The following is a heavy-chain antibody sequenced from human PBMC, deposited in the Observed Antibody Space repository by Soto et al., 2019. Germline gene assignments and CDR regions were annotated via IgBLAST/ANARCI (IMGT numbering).Heavy chain of an antibody. V-gene: IGHV3-21*01. Sequence: EVQLVESGGGLVKPGGSLRLSCAASGFTFSSYSMNWVRQAPGKGLEWVSSISSSSSYIYYADSVKGRFTISRDNATNSLYLQMNSLRAEDTAVYYCARVWYDGSGGGYGMDVWGQGTTVTVSS. D-gene: IGHD3-10*01. CDR2: ISSSSSYI. J-gene: IGHJ6*02. CDR1: GFTFSSYS. CDR3: ARVWYDGSGGGYGMDV.